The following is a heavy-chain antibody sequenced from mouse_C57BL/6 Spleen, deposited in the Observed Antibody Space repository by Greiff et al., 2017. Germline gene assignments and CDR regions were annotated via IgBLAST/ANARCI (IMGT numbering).Heavy chain of an antibody. CDR3: ARSVLRRYFDV. D-gene: IGHD1-2*01. Sequence: QVQLKESGAELVRPGTSVKVSCKASGYAFTHYLIEWVQQRPGQGLEWIGVLNPGSGGTNYNEKFKGKATLTADKSSSTAYMQLSSLTSDDSAVYFCARSVLRRYFDVWGTGTTVTVSS. J-gene: IGHJ1*03. CDR2: LNPGSGGT. CDR1: GYAFTHYL. V-gene: IGHV1-54*01.